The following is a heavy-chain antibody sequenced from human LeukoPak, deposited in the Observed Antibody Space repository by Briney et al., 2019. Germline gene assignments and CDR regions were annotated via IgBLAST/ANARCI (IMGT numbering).Heavy chain of an antibody. CDR3: AKQVYSNGYRWFDS. Sequence: ETSETLSLSCTVSGGSISSYYWSWIRQPPGKGLEWIGYIYYSGSTNYNPSLKSRVTISVDTSKNQFSLKLGSVTAADTAVYYCAKQVYSNGYRWFDSWGQGTLVTVSS. D-gene: IGHD3-22*01. J-gene: IGHJ5*01. CDR1: GGSISSYY. CDR2: IYYSGST. V-gene: IGHV4-59*01.